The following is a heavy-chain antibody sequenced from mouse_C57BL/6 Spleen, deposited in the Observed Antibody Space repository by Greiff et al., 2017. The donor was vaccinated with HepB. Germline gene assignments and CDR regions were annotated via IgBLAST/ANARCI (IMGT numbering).Heavy chain of an antibody. CDR1: GFTFSSYA. CDR2: ISSGGDYI. J-gene: IGHJ2*01. V-gene: IGHV5-9-1*02. CDR3: TRVFITTVAFDY. Sequence: EVQVVESGEGLVKPGGSLKLSCAASGFTFSSYAMSWVRQTPEKRLEWVAYISSGGDYIYYADTVKGRFTISRDNARNTLYLQMSSLKSEDTAMYYCTRVFITTVAFDYWGQGTTLTVSS. D-gene: IGHD1-1*01.